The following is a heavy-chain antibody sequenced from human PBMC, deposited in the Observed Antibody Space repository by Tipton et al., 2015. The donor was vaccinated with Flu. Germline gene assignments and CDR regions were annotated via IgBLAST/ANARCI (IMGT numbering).Heavy chain of an antibody. D-gene: IGHD6-6*01. CDR1: GGSIKSYY. V-gene: IGHV4-4*07. J-gene: IGHJ6*02. CDR2: IYSSGST. CDR3: ARDGFESSSPEWVYYYGLDV. Sequence: GLVKPSETLSLTCSVSGGSIKSYYWSWIRQPAGKGLEWIGRIYSSGSTNYSPSLKSRVIMSVDTSKNQFSLKLRSVSAADTAVYYCARDGFESSSPEWVYYYGLDVWGQGTTVTVSS.